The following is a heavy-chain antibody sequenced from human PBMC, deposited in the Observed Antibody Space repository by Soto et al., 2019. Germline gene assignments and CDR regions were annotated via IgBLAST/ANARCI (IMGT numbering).Heavy chain of an antibody. CDR1: GFTFSSYG. D-gene: IGHD3-9*01. Sequence: EVQLLESGGGLVQTGGSLRLSCAVSGFTFSSYGMNWVRQAPGKGLEWVSGISGSGDNTYYADSVKGQFTISRDNSKNTLSLQMNSRRAEAKAVYYCAKDILAGYGEGYSYFWMDVWGQGTTVTVSS. CDR3: AKDILAGYGEGYSYFWMDV. CDR2: ISGSGDNT. V-gene: IGHV3-23*01. J-gene: IGHJ6*02.